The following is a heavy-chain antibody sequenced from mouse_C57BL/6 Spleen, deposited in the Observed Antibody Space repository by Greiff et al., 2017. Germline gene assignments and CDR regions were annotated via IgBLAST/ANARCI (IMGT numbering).Heavy chain of an antibody. Sequence: DVMLVESGGDLVKPGGSLKLSCAASGFTFSSYGMSWVRQTPDKRLEWVATISSGGSYTYYPDSVKGRFTISRDNAKNTLYLQMSSLKSEDTAMYYCARPVVADWYFDVWGTGTTVTVSS. CDR1: GFTFSSYG. CDR2: ISSGGSYT. D-gene: IGHD1-1*01. J-gene: IGHJ1*03. CDR3: ARPVVADWYFDV. V-gene: IGHV5-6*02.